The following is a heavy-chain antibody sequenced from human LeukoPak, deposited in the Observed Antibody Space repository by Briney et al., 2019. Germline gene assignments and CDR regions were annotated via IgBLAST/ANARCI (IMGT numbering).Heavy chain of an antibody. CDR3: ARDAVSYDFWSGYWITYYYYYMDV. V-gene: IGHV1-46*01. CDR1: GYTFTSYY. D-gene: IGHD3-3*01. J-gene: IGHJ6*03. CDR2: INPSGGST. Sequence: ASVKVSCKASGYTFTSYYMHWVRQAPGQGLEWMGIINPSGGSTSYAQKFQGRVTMTRDMSTSTVYMELSSLRSEDTAVYYCARDAVSYDFWSGYWITYYYYYMDVWGKGTTVTVSS.